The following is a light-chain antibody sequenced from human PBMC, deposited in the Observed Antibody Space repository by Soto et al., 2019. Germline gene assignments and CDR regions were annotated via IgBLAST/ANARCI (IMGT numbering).Light chain of an antibody. J-gene: IGKJ1*01. CDR2: GAS. V-gene: IGKV3-15*01. Sequence: EIVMTQSPATLSVSPGERATLSCRASQSVNSDLAWYQQKPGQAPRLLIYGASTRATGTPARFSGSGSGTDFALTISSLQSEDSAVYYCQQFIKWPWTFGQGTKVDIK. CDR3: QQFIKWPWT. CDR1: QSVNSD.